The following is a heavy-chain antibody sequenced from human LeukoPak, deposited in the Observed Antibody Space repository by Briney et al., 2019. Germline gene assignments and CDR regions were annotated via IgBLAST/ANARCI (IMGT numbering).Heavy chain of an antibody. CDR1: GFTFSSYG. Sequence: PGRSLRLSCAASGFTFSSYGMHWVRQAPGKGLEWVAFIRYVGSNKYYADSVKGRFTISRDNSENTLYLQMNSLRAEDTAVYYCAKSLGIAVDYWGQGTLVTVSS. D-gene: IGHD6-13*01. CDR2: IRYVGSNK. V-gene: IGHV3-30*02. CDR3: AKSLGIAVDY. J-gene: IGHJ4*02.